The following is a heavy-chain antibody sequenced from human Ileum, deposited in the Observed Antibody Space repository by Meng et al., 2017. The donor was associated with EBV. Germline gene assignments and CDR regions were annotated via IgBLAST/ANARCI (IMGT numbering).Heavy chain of an antibody. CDR2: MSDGGTT. Sequence: QGQAPESGLGLVYPSGTLSLTCAGSCGCISVINWWSWVRHSREKGLEWVGEMSDGGTTHYNPSLKSLVTISADKSNNQFSLQLTSVTSADTAVYFCAKNGEKYFEYWGQGTLVTVSS. CDR1: CGCISVINW. J-gene: IGHJ4*02. V-gene: IGHV4-4*02. CDR3: AKNGEKYFEY.